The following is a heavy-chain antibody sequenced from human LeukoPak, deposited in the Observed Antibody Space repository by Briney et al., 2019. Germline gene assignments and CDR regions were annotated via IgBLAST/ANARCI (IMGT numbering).Heavy chain of an antibody. D-gene: IGHD1-26*01. J-gene: IGHJ4*02. CDR2: MTASGGGT. V-gene: IGHV3-23*01. Sequence: GGSLRLSCAASGFTFSTYAMHWVRQGPGKGLEWVSTMTASGGGTFYADSVKGRFTISRDNSKNTLYLQMNSLRPEDTALYYCAGRPLSGSFRNFDCWGQGTQVTVSS. CDR1: GFTFSTYA. CDR3: AGRPLSGSFRNFDC.